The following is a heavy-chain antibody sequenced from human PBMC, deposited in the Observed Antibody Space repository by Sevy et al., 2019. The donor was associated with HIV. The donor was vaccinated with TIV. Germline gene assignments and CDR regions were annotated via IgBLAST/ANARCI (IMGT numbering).Heavy chain of an antibody. D-gene: IGHD3-16*02. CDR3: AKEQGDYVWGTCRDY. V-gene: IGHV3-23*01. J-gene: IGHJ4*02. CDR1: GFTFSIYA. Sequence: GGSLRLSCAASGFTFSIYAMSWVRQAPGKGLEWVSGLSGSGGSTYYADSVKGRFTISRDNSKNTLYLQMNSLRAEDTAVYYCAKEQGDYVWGTCRDYWGQGTLVTVSS. CDR2: LSGSGGST.